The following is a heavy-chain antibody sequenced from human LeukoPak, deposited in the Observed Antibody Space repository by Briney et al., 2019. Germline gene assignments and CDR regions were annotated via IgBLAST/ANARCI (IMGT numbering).Heavy chain of an antibody. CDR3: ARGRGPHYYGSGPHRGYFQH. J-gene: IGHJ1*01. Sequence: SETLSLTCAVYGGSFSGYYWSWIRQPPGKGLEWIGEINHSGSTNYNPSLKSRVTISVDTSKNQFALTLSSVTAADTAVYYCARGRGPHYYGSGPHRGYFQHWGQGTLVTVSS. CDR2: INHSGST. V-gene: IGHV4-34*01. D-gene: IGHD3-10*01. CDR1: GGSFSGYY.